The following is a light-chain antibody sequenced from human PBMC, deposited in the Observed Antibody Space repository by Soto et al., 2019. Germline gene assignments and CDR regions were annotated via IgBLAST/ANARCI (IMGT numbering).Light chain of an antibody. J-gene: IGLJ2*01. V-gene: IGLV2-8*01. CDR1: SSDVGDYKF. Sequence: QSVLTQPPSASGSPGQSVTISCTGTSSDVGDYKFVSWYQQHPGKAPKLLIYEVSRRPSGVPDRFSGSKSGNTASLTVSGVQAEDEADYYCSSYAGNNNVVFGGGTKLTVL. CDR2: EVS. CDR3: SSYAGNNNVV.